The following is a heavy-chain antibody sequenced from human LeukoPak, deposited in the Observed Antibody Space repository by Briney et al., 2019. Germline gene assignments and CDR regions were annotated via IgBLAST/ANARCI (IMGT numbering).Heavy chain of an antibody. V-gene: IGHV1-2*02. CDR2: INPNSGGT. CDR1: GYTFTGYY. D-gene: IGHD6-19*01. CDR3: ARDVSIAVAWDY. J-gene: IGHJ4*02. Sequence: ASVKVSCKASGYTFTGYYMHWVRQAPGQGLEWMGWINPNSGGTNYAQKFQGRVTMTRDTSISTAYMELSRLRSDDTAVYYCARDVSIAVAWDYWGQGTLVTVSS.